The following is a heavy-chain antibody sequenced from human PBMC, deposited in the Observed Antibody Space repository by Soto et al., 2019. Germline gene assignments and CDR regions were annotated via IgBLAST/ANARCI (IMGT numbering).Heavy chain of an antibody. CDR3: ALSGYYNYYYYGMDV. CDR1: GGSISSSSYY. CDR2: IYYSGST. Sequence: PSETLSLTCTVSGGSISSSSYYWGWIRQPPGKGLEWIGSIYYSGSTYYNPSLKSRVTISVDTSKNQFSLKLSSVTAADTAVYYCALSGYYNYYYYGMDVWGQGTTVTVSS. J-gene: IGHJ6*02. D-gene: IGHD3-22*01. V-gene: IGHV4-39*01.